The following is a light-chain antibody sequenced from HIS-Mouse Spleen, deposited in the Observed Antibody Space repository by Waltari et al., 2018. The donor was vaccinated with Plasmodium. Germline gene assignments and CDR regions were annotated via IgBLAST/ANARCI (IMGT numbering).Light chain of an antibody. CDR2: GAS. CDR1: QSVSNN. Sequence: EIVMTQSPATLSVSPGERATLSCRASQSVSNNLAWYQQEPGQAPRLLIYGASTRATGIPARFSGSGSGKEFTLTISSLQSEDFAVYYCQQYNNWAFTFGPGTKVDIK. V-gene: IGKV3-15*01. J-gene: IGKJ3*01. CDR3: QQYNNWAFT.